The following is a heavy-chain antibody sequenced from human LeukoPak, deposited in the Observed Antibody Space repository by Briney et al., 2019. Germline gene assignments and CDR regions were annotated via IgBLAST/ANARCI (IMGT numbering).Heavy chain of an antibody. D-gene: IGHD3-10*01. Sequence: TSETLSLTCTVSGGSISSSSYYWGWIRQPPGKGLEWIGSIYYSGSTYYNPSLKSRVTISVDTSKNQFSLKLSSVTAADTAVYYCARAMVRGVPRAWGQGTLVTVSS. J-gene: IGHJ5*02. CDR3: ARAMVRGVPRA. CDR2: IYYSGST. CDR1: GGSISSSSYY. V-gene: IGHV4-39*07.